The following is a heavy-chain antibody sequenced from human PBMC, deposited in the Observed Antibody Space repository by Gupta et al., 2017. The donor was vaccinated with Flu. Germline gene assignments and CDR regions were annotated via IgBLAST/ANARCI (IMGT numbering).Heavy chain of an antibody. V-gene: IGHV3-15*01. CDR2: IRSRSDGGTT. Sequence: WVRQAPGKGLEWVARIRSRSDGGTTDYAAPMKGSFTISRDDAKNTLYLQMNSLTTEDTAVYSWTKDRYYDGSDYNPAQFQHWGQGTLVTVSS. D-gene: IGHD3-22*01. J-gene: IGHJ1*01. CDR3: TKDRYYDGSDYNPAQFQH.